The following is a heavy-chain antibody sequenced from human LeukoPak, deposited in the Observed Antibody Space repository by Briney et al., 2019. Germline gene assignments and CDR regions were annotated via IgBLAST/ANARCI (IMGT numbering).Heavy chain of an antibody. CDR3: AKSDESQYYDFWSGYFRPMDV. J-gene: IGHJ6*02. CDR1: GFTFSSYG. CDR2: ISYDGSNK. D-gene: IGHD3-3*01. V-gene: IGHV3-30*18. Sequence: PGGSLRLSCAASGFTFSSYGMHWVRQAPGKGLEWVAVISYDGSNKYYADSVKGRFTISRDNAKNSLYLQMNSLRAEDTALYYCAKSDESQYYDFWSGYFRPMDVWGQGTTVTVSS.